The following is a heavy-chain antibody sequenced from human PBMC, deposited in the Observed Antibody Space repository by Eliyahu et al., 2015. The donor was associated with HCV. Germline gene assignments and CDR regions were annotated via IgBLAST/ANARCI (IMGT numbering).Heavy chain of an antibody. V-gene: IGHV4-34*01. Sequence: QVQLQQWGAGLLKPSETLSLTCXVXXGSFSGYYXSWXRXPPGKGLEWIGEINHSGSTNYNPSLKSRVTISVDTSKNQFSLKLSSVTAADTAVYYCRYSSWSYYYYYGMDVWGQGTTVTVSS. D-gene: IGHD6-13*01. CDR1: XGSFSGYY. CDR3: RYSSWSYYYYYGMDV. J-gene: IGHJ6*02. CDR2: INHSGST.